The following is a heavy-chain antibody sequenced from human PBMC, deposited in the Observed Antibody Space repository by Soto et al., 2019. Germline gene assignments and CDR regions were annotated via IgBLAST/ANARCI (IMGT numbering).Heavy chain of an antibody. CDR2: ISAYNGNT. J-gene: IGHJ3*02. V-gene: IGHV1-18*04. CDR1: GYTFTSYG. CDR3: ARDDVVVVAATLDAFDI. D-gene: IGHD2-15*01. Sequence: QVQLVQSGAEVKKPGASVKVSCKASGYTFTSYGISWVRQAPGQGLEWMGWISAYNGNTNYAQKLQGRVTMTTDTSTSTAYRELRSLRSDDTAVYYCARDDVVVVAATLDAFDIWGQGTMVTVSS.